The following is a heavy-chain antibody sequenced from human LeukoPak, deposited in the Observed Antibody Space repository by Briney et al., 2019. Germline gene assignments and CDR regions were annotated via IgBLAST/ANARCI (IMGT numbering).Heavy chain of an antibody. Sequence: SETLSLTCTVSGGSISSSSYYWGWIRQPPGKGLEWIGSIYYSGSTYYNPSLKSRVTISVDTSKNQFSLKLSSVTAADTAVYYCARHPLAAAGIRYYYYYMDVWGEGTTVTISS. J-gene: IGHJ6*03. V-gene: IGHV4-39*01. CDR3: ARHPLAAAGIRYYYYYMDV. CDR2: IYYSGST. CDR1: GGSISSSSYY. D-gene: IGHD6-13*01.